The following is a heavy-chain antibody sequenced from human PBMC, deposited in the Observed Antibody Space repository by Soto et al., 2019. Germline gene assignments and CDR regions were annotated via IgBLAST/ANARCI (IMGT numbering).Heavy chain of an antibody. CDR3: AKGVATAVPALDY. V-gene: IGHV3-9*01. D-gene: IGHD2-21*02. CDR2: VSWNSGAK. Sequence: GGSLRLSCVASGFSFDDFVMNWVRQRPGKGLEWVSSVSWNSGAKLYADSVKGRFAISRDSAKKSVYLQMNSLRPDDTAFYYCAKGVATAVPALDYWGQGT. J-gene: IGHJ4*02. CDR1: GFSFDDFV.